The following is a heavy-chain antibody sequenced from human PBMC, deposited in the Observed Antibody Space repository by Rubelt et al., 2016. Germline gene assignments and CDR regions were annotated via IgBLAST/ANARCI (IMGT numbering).Heavy chain of an antibody. J-gene: IGHJ3*02. D-gene: IGHD3-10*01. V-gene: IGHV1-2*04. Sequence: QVQLVQSGAEVRKPGASVKVSCKASGYTFTYYGISWVRQAPGQGLEWMGWINPNSGGTNYAQKFQGWVTMTRDTSISTAYMELSRLRSDDTAVYYCARDPNRGHAFDIWGQGTMVTVSS. CDR3: ARDPNRGHAFDI. CDR2: INPNSGGT. CDR1: GYTFTYYG.